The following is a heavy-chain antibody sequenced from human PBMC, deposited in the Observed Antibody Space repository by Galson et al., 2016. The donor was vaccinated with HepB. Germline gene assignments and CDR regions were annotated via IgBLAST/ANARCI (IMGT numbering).Heavy chain of an antibody. V-gene: IGHV1-3*01. D-gene: IGHD6-13*01. Sequence: ASGYTFTSYAMHWVRQAPGQRLEWMGWINAGNGNTKYSPKFQGRVTITRDTSASTAYMELCSLRSEEQAVYYCARNLWGSRSWYEGFDYWGQGTLVTVSS. CDR2: INAGNGNT. CDR1: GYTFTSYA. CDR3: ARNLWGSRSWYEGFDY. J-gene: IGHJ4*02.